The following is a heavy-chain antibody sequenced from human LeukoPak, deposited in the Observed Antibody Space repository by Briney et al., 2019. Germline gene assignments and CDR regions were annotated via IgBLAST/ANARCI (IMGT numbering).Heavy chain of an antibody. CDR1: GGSFSGYY. CDR3: ARGPGITIFGVVSGMDV. CDR2: INHSGST. Sequence: SETLSLTCAVYGGSFSGYYWSWIRQPPGKGLEWVGEINHSGSTNYNPSLKSRVTISVDTSKNQFSLKLSSVTAADTAVYYCARGPGITIFGVVSGMDVWGQGTTVTVSS. D-gene: IGHD3-3*01. J-gene: IGHJ6*02. V-gene: IGHV4-34*01.